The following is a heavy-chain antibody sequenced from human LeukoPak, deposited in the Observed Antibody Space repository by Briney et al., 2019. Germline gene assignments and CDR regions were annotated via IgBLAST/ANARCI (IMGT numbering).Heavy chain of an antibody. Sequence: GGSLRLSCAASGLTLTNAYMSWARQAPGKGLEWVANIKQDGSEKYYVDSVKGRFTISRDNAKNSLYLQMNSLRAEDTAVYYCARKNGLDYWGQGTLVTVSS. J-gene: IGHJ4*02. CDR3: ARKNGLDY. CDR2: IKQDGSEK. CDR1: GLTLTNAY. V-gene: IGHV3-7*01.